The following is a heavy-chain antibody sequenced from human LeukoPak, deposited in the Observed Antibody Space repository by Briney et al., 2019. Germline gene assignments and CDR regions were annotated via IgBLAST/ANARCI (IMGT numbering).Heavy chain of an antibody. CDR3: ARDPIGSRWPYYFDY. CDR1: GYTFTTYA. CDR2: INAGNGNT. V-gene: IGHV1-3*01. J-gene: IGHJ4*02. Sequence: GASVKVSCKASGYTFTTYAMHWVRQAPGQRLEWMGWINAGNGNTKYSQKFQARVTITRDTSASTAYMELSSLRPEDTAVYYCARDPIGSRWPYYFDYWGQGSLVTVSS. D-gene: IGHD6-13*01.